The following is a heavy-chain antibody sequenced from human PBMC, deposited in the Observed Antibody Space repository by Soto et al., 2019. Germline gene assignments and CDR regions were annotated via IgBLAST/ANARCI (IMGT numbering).Heavy chain of an antibody. CDR2: IYYSGST. Sequence: SETLSLTCTVSGGSISSYYWSWIRQPPGKGLEWIGYIYYSGSTNYNPSLKSRVTISVDTSKNQFSLKLSSVTAADTAVYYCARGDYGSGSYYDYWGQGTLVTVSS. CDR1: GGSISSYY. V-gene: IGHV4-59*01. D-gene: IGHD3-10*01. CDR3: ARGDYGSGSYYDY. J-gene: IGHJ4*02.